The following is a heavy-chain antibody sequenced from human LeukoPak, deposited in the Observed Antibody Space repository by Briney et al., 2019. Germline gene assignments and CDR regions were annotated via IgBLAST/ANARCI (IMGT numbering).Heavy chain of an antibody. V-gene: IGHV1-2*02. CDR1: GYTFTGYY. Sequence: ASVTVSCKASGYTFTGYYMHWVRQAPGQGLEWMGWINPNSGGTKYAQKFQGRVTMTRDTSISTVYMELSRLRSDDTAVYYCARDKQLDWAHYHYCYMDVWGKGTRSPSP. CDR2: INPNSGGT. CDR3: ARDKQLDWAHYHYCYMDV. J-gene: IGHJ6*03. D-gene: IGHD1-1*01.